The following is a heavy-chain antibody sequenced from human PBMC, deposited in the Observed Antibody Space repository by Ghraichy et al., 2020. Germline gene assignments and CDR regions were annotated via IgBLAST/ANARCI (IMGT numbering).Heavy chain of an antibody. D-gene: IGHD2-15*01. V-gene: IGHV4-59*02. Sequence: SETLSLTCTVSGGSVSSYYWSWLRQPPGKGLEWIGYVDYSGSTSFNPSLKSRIAMSVDTSKNQISVKVTSVTAADTAVYYCARRYCRGGSCYSALDYWGQGTLVTVSS. J-gene: IGHJ4*02. CDR2: VDYSGST. CDR1: GGSVSSYY. CDR3: ARRYCRGGSCYSALDY.